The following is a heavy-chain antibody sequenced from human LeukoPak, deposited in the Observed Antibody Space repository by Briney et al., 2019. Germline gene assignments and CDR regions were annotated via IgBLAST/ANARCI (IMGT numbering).Heavy chain of an antibody. J-gene: IGHJ5*02. D-gene: IGHD6-13*01. CDR3: ARDSSSWYSP. CDR2: IYHSGST. Sequence: SSGTLSLTCAVSGGSISSSNWWSWVRQPPGKGLEWIGEIYHSGSTNYNPSLKSRVTISVDTSKNQFSLKLSSVTAADTAVYYCARDSSSWYSPWGQGTLVTVSS. CDR1: GGSISSSNW. V-gene: IGHV4-4*02.